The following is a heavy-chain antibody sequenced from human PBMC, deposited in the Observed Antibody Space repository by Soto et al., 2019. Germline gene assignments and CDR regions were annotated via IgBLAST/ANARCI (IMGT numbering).Heavy chain of an antibody. J-gene: IGHJ5*01. CDR3: ARHGLRYFESSGYYYGPPLDS. CDR2: IFHAGST. Sequence: PXESLSLSCSVSNYSITSGFYWCWLRQPPGKGLEWVVSIFHAGSTYYQPSLRSRATISLDTSKNHFSLTLRSVTAADTAVYYCARHGLRYFESSGYYYGPPLDSWGQGLLVTVSS. CDR1: NYSITSGFY. V-gene: IGHV4-38-2*01. D-gene: IGHD3-22*01.